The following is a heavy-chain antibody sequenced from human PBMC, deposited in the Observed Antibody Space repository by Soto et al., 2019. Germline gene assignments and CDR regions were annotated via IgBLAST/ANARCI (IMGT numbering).Heavy chain of an antibody. D-gene: IGHD2-8*01. V-gene: IGHV1-46*01. CDR3: ALLGANGGFDF. Sequence: QVQLVQSGTEVKTPGASVKVSCTTSGYTFITHYIHWVRQAPGQGLEWMAVINPNDLRTTYPQKFRGRVTVTRDASTRTVYMELSSLTSEDTAMYFCALLGANGGFDFWGQGTLVSVSS. CDR1: GYTFITHY. J-gene: IGHJ4*02. CDR2: INPNDLRT.